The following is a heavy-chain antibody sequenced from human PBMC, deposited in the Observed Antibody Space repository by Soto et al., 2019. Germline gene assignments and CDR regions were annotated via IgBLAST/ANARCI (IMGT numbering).Heavy chain of an antibody. D-gene: IGHD6-13*01. J-gene: IGHJ4*02. V-gene: IGHV1-69*02. CDR3: ARSEAAAATILDY. CDR2: IIPILGIA. CDR1: GGTFSSYT. Sequence: SVKVSCKASGGTFSSYTISWVRQAPGQGLEWMGRIIPILGIANYAQKFQGRVTITADKSTSTAYMELSSLRSEDTAVYYCARSEAAAATILDYWGQGTLVTVSS.